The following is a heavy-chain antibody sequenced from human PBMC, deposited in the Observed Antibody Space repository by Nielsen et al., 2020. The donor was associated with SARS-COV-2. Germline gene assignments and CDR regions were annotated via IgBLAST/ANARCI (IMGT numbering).Heavy chain of an antibody. Sequence: SETLSLTCAVYGGSFSGYYWNWIRQSPGKGLEWIGEINVLGSTNYNPSLKGRVAISVDTSKNQFSLKLSSVIAADTAVYYCARQVAAAGTLYWGQGTLVTVSS. CDR2: INVLGST. CDR1: GGSFSGYY. D-gene: IGHD6-13*01. CDR3: ARQVAAAGTLY. V-gene: IGHV4-34*01. J-gene: IGHJ4*02.